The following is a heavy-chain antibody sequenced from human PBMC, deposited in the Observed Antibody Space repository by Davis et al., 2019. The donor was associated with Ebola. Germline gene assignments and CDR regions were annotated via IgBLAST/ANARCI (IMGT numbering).Heavy chain of an antibody. CDR3: ARTTTGYCSSTSCYPYFQH. D-gene: IGHD2-2*01. Sequence: PSETLSLTCTVSGCSISSGDYYWSWIRQPPGKGLEWIGYIYSTGSTYYNPSLKSRVTISVDTSKTQFSLNLSSVTAADTAVYYCARTTTGYCSSTSCYPYFQHWGQGTLVTVSS. CDR2: IYSTGST. J-gene: IGHJ1*01. CDR1: GCSISSGDYY. V-gene: IGHV4-30-4*01.